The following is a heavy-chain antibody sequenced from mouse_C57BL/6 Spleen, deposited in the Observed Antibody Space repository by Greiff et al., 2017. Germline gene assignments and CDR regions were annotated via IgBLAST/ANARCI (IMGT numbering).Heavy chain of an antibody. Sequence: QVQLQQPGAELVRPGSSVKLSCKASGYTFTSYWMDWVKQRPGQGLEWIGNIYPSDSETHYNQKFKDKATLTVDKSSSTAYMQLSSLTSEDSAVYYWARFYGSSLFAYWGQGTLVTVSA. CDR3: ARFYGSSLFAY. V-gene: IGHV1-61*01. CDR2: IYPSDSET. J-gene: IGHJ3*01. D-gene: IGHD1-1*01. CDR1: GYTFTSYW.